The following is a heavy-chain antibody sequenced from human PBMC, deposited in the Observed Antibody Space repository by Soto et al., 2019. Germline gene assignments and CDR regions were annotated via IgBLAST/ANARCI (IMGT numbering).Heavy chain of an antibody. CDR3: ANNTWYGGRCDTAFHI. CDR2: IYQTGGT. V-gene: IGHV4-4*02. D-gene: IGHD2-15*01. J-gene: IGHJ3*02. CDR1: GGSISSDNW. Sequence: QVQLQESGPGLVKPSGTLSLTCAVSGGSISSDNWWSWVRQPPWKGLEYMGEIYQTGGTFYNPSLRSRVTLTLDKTNNQFSLRLTFVPAADTAGYYCANNTWYGGRCDTAFHIWGQGPTVTVSP.